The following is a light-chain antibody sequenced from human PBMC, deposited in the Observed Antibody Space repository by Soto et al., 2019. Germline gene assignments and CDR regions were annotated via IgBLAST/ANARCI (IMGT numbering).Light chain of an antibody. J-gene: IGKJ1*01. CDR2: DAY. CDR3: KHYNSYSEA. Sequence: DIQITQSPFTPSASVGDRVTITCRASQSISSWLAWYQQKPGKAHKLLIYDAYSLESGVQSRFSGSGSGTEFTLTIRSLQPDDFATYYCKHYNSYSEAFGQGTKVDIK. V-gene: IGKV1-5*01. CDR1: QSISSW.